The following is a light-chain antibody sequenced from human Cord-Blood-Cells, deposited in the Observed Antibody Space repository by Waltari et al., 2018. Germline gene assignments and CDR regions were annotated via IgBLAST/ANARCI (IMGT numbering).Light chain of an antibody. V-gene: IGKV1-39*01. CDR1: QSISSY. CDR2: AAS. CDR3: QQSYSTPIT. J-gene: IGKJ5*01. Sequence: DIQMIQSPSSLSASVGDRVTITCRASQSISSYLNWYQQKPGKAPKLLIYAASSLQSGVPSRFSGSRSGTDFTLTISSLQPEDFATYYCQQSYSTPITFGQGTRLEIK.